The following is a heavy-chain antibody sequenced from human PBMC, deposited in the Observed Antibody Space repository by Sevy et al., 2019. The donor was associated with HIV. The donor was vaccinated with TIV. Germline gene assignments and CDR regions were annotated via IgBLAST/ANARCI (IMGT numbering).Heavy chain of an antibody. CDR3: ARGPLVVRVACATLAYHMDV. D-gene: IGHD2-15*01. J-gene: IGHJ6*02. CDR2: VYHSGST. V-gene: IGHV4-30-2*01. CDR1: GGSINSGGYS. Sequence: SETLSLTCAVSGGSINSGGYSWSWIRQPPGKGLEWIGYVYHSGSTYYNPSLKSRVTISLDASKKQVSLKMNSVTAADTATYFCARGPLVVRVACATLAYHMDVWGQGTTVTVSS.